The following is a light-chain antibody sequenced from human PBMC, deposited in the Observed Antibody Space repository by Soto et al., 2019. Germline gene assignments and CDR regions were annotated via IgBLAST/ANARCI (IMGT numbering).Light chain of an antibody. V-gene: IGKV3-20*01. CDR2: GAS. J-gene: IGKJ1*01. Sequence: EIVLTQSPGTLSLSPGQRATLSCRASQSVSSSYLAWYQKKPGQAPRLLIYGASSRATGIPGRFSGSGSGTDFTRTISRLEPEDFAVYYCQQYGISRTFGQGTKVEIK. CDR1: QSVSSSY. CDR3: QQYGISRT.